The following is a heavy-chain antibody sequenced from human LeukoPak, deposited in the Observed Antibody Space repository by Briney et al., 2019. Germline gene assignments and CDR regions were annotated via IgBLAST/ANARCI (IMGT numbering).Heavy chain of an antibody. CDR1: GGSISSSSYY. CDR3: ARQSVTTTIDY. Sequence: SETLSLTCTVSGGSISSSSYYWGWIRQPPGKGLEWIGSIYYSGSTNYNPSLKSRVTISVDTSKNQFSLRLSSVTAADTAVYYCARQSVTTTIDYWGQGTLVTVSS. V-gene: IGHV4-39*01. D-gene: IGHD4-17*01. J-gene: IGHJ4*02. CDR2: IYYSGST.